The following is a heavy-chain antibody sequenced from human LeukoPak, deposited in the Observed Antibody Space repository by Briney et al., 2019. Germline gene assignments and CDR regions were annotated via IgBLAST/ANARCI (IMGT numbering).Heavy chain of an antibody. J-gene: IGHJ4*02. CDR2: ISAYNGNT. V-gene: IGHV1-18*01. Sequence: ASVKVSCKASGGTFSSYAISRVRQAPGQGVEWMGWISAYNGNTNYAQKLQGRVTMTTDTSTSTAYMELRSLRSDDTAVYYCARYSSRLSRPLDYWGQGTLVTVSS. D-gene: IGHD1-14*01. CDR3: ARYSSRLSRPLDY. CDR1: GGTFSSYA.